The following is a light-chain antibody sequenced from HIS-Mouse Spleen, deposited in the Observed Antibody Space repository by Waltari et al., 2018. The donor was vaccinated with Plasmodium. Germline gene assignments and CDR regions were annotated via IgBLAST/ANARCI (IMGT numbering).Light chain of an antibody. V-gene: IGKV3-20*01. CDR3: QQYGSSPLT. CDR1: QSVSSSY. CDR2: GAS. J-gene: IGKJ4*01. Sequence: EIVLTQSPGTLSLSPGDRATLPCRASQSVSSSYLAWYQQKPGQAPRLLIYGASSRATGIPDRFSGSGSGTDCTLTISRLEPEDFAVYYCQQYGSSPLTFGGGTKVEIK.